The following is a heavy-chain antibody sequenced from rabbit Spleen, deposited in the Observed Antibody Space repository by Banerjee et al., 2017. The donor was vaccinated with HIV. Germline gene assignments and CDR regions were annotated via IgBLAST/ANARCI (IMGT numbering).Heavy chain of an antibody. D-gene: IGHD4-1*01. CDR1: GFTISNYW. J-gene: IGHJ3*01. Sequence: QLEESGGCLVQPGGSLTLSCKAYGFTISNYWMNWVRQAPGKGLEWIGIIYAAKGSTDYASWVNGRFTISSDNAQSTVDLKMTSLTAADTATYFCARAIVPWLGLTRLDLWGQGTLVTVS. CDR2: IYAAKGST. CDR3: ARAIVPWLGLTRLDL. V-gene: IGHV1S7*01.